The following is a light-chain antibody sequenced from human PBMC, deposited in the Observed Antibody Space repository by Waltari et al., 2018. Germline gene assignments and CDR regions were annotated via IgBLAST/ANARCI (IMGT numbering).Light chain of an antibody. V-gene: IGKV3-15*01. CDR1: QSVSSS. Sequence: EIVMTQSPGTLSVSPGERATLSCRASQSVSSSLAWYQQKPGQAPRLLIYGASTRATGIPGRFSGSGFGTEFTLTISGLQSEDFAVYHCQQYSDWPLTFGQGTKVEI. CDR2: GAS. CDR3: QQYSDWPLT. J-gene: IGKJ1*01.